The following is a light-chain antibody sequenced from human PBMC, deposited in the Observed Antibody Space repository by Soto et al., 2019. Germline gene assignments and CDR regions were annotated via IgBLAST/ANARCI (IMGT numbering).Light chain of an antibody. V-gene: IGLV1-47*01. CDR3: GARLNSLSRSWV. CDR2: KNN. CDR1: NSNIEDNY. Sequence: QSALTQPPSASGTPGQRVTISCSGSNSNIEDNYVYWYQQIPGTAPKLLIYKNNQRPSGVPDRFSGSRSGASASLVISGLRSADEADYYCGARLNSLSRSWVFGGGTKLTVL. J-gene: IGLJ3*02.